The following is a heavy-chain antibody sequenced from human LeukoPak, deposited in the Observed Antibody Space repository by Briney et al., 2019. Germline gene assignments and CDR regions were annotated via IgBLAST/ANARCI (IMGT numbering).Heavy chain of an antibody. D-gene: IGHD3-3*01. Sequence: SETLSLTCTVSGGSISSYYWSWIRQPAGKGLEWIGRIYTSGSTNYNPSLKSRVTISIDTSQQQFSLKLSSVTAADTAVYYCASSLPTIFGVVTKSPHWYFDLWGRGTLVTVSS. CDR2: IYTSGST. CDR1: GGSISSYY. J-gene: IGHJ2*01. CDR3: ASSLPTIFGVVTKSPHWYFDL. V-gene: IGHV4-4*07.